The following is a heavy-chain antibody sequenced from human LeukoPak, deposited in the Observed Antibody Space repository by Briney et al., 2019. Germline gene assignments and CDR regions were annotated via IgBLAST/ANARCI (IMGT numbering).Heavy chain of an antibody. CDR3: ARDPGYSGYDRVFDY. J-gene: IGHJ4*02. CDR1: GGTFSSYA. D-gene: IGHD5-12*01. CDR2: IIPILGTA. V-gene: IGHV1-69*10. Sequence: GASVKVSCKASGGTFSSYAISWVRQAPGQGLEWMGGIIPILGTANYAQKFQGRVTITADKSTSTAYMELSSLRSEDTAVYYCARDPGYSGYDRVFDYWGQGTLVTVSS.